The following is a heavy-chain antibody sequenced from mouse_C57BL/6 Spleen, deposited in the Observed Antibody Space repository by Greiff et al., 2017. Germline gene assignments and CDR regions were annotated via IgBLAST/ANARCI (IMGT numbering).Heavy chain of an antibody. V-gene: IGHV2-5*01. CDR2: IWRGGST. CDR3: ATKGGYDYDEGFDY. D-gene: IGHD2-4*01. CDR1: GFSLTSYG. J-gene: IGHJ2*01. Sequence: VQLQQSGPGLVQPSQSLSITCTVSGFSLTSYGVHWVRQSPGKGLEWLGVIWRGGSTDYTAAFMSRLSITKDNSKSQVFFKMNSLQADDTAIYYCATKGGYDYDEGFDYWGQGTTLTVSS.